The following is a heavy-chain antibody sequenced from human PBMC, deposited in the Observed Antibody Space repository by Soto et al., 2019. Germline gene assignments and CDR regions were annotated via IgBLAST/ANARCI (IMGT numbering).Heavy chain of an antibody. CDR1: GGSISSSSYY. V-gene: IGHV4-39*01. Sequence: SETLSLTCTVSGGSISSSSYYWGWIRQPPGKGLEWIGSIYYSGSTYYNPSLKSRVTISVDTSKNQFSLKLSSVTAADTAVYYCARRKTTVTTHFDYWGQGTLVTVSS. D-gene: IGHD4-17*01. J-gene: IGHJ4*02. CDR3: ARRKTTVTTHFDY. CDR2: IYYSGST.